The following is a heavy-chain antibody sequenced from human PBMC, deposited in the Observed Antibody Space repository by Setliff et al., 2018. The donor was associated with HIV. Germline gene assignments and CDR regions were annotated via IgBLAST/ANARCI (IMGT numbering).Heavy chain of an antibody. D-gene: IGHD3-9*01. CDR3: ARSKVNYDILTGYPDAFYI. J-gene: IGHJ3*02. CDR2: LFHSGNT. CDR1: GGSISSGSYY. Sequence: SETLSLTCTVSGGSISSGSYYWSWIRQPPGKGLEWIGSLFHSGNTYYTPSVKSRVIISVDTSKNQFSLKLSSVTAADTAVYYCARSKVNYDILTGYPDAFYIWGQGTMVTVSS. V-gene: IGHV4-39*07.